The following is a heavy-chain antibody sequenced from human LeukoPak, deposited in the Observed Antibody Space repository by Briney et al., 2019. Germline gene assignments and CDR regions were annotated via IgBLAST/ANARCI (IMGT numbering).Heavy chain of an antibody. CDR2: ISSSSSFI. J-gene: IGHJ4*02. CDR3: ARATTVYYFDY. CDR1: GFTFSNYA. V-gene: IGHV3-21*01. Sequence: GGSLRLSCAASGFTFSNYAMTWVRQAPGKGLEWVSSISSSSSFIYYADSVKGRFTISRDNAKNSPYLQMNSLRAEDTAVYYCARATTVYYFDYWGQGTLVTVSS. D-gene: IGHD4-17*01.